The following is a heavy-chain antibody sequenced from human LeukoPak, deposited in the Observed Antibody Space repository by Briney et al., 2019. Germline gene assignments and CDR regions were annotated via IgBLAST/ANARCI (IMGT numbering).Heavy chain of an antibody. CDR3: ATLTRITGTGRPHY. CDR1: GYTFTGYY. Sequence: GASVKVSCKASGYTFTGYYMHWVRQAPGKGLEWMGRINLNSGSTNYAQKFQGSVTMTTDTSISTAYMELSSLRSDDTAVYYCATLTRITGTGRPHYWGQGTLVTVSS. V-gene: IGHV1-2*06. J-gene: IGHJ4*02. D-gene: IGHD1-20*01. CDR2: INLNSGST.